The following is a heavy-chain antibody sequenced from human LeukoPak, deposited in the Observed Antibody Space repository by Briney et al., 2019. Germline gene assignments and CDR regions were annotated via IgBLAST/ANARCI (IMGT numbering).Heavy chain of an antibody. CDR2: ISAGGDST. CDR1: GFTFSDYA. D-gene: IGHD3/OR15-3a*01. V-gene: IGHV3-23*01. CDR3: AKDGHYYYYYYMDV. J-gene: IGHJ6*03. Sequence: PGGSLRLSCEASGFTFSDYAMSWVRQAPGKGLEWVSVISAGGDSTDYADSVKGRFTISRDNSKNTLYLQMNSLRAEDTAVYYCAKDGHYYYYYYMDVWGKGTTVTVSS.